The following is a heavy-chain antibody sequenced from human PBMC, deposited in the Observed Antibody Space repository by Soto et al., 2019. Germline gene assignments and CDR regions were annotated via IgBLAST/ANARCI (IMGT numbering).Heavy chain of an antibody. V-gene: IGHV3-48*02. CDR1: GFTFRSYS. CDR3: ARVPAYGSGWPDY. D-gene: IGHD6-19*01. CDR2: ISSSSSTI. Sequence: GGSLRLSCAASGFTFRSYSMNWVRQAPGKGLEWVSYISSSSSTIYNADSVKGRFTISRDNAKNLLYLQMNSLRDEDTAVYYCARVPAYGSGWPDYWGQGTLVTVSS. J-gene: IGHJ4*02.